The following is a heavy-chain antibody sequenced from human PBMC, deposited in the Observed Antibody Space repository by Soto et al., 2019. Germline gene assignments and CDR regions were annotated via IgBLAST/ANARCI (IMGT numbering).Heavy chain of an antibody. J-gene: IGHJ4*02. V-gene: IGHV3-23*01. Sequence: GGSLRLSCAASGFTFSSYAMSWVRQPPGKGLEWVSAISGSGGSTYYADSVKGRFTISRDNSKNTLYLQMNSLRAEDTAVYYCAKGLSTSGDYEEEGYYFDYWVQGTLFTVSS. CDR3: AKGLSTSGDYEEEGYYFDY. CDR2: ISGSGGST. CDR1: GFTFSSYA. D-gene: IGHD4-17*01.